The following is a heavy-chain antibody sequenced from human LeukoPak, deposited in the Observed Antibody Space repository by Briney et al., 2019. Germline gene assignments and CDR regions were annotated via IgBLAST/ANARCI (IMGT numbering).Heavy chain of an antibody. J-gene: IGHJ3*01. Sequence: GRSLRLSCAASGFTLSTYGMHWVRQAPGKGLEWVALISYDGSNNYHADSVKGRFTISRDNSKKKLYLQMNSLRAEDTAIYYCAKDRQRVAYGGAFDLWGQGTMVTVSS. CDR2: ISYDGSNN. CDR1: GFTLSTYG. D-gene: IGHD4-17*01. CDR3: AKDRQRVAYGGAFDL. V-gene: IGHV3-30*18.